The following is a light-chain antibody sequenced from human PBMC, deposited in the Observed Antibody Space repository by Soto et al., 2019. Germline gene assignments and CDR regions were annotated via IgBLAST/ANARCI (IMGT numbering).Light chain of an antibody. CDR3: QQYNHYPWT. V-gene: IGKV1-5*01. Sequence: DIQMTQSPSTLSASVGDRVTITCRASQSITAWLAWYQQKPGKAPKLLIYDASTLESGVPSRFSGSGSGAEFTLTISILQPDDFGTYYCQQYNHYPWTFGQGTKVDIK. J-gene: IGKJ1*01. CDR1: QSITAW. CDR2: DAS.